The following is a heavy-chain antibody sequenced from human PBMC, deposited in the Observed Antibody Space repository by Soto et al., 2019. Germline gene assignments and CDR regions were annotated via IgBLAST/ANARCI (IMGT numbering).Heavy chain of an antibody. CDR3: ARGYSGSYYIPRLHFDY. CDR2: IIPIFGTA. D-gene: IGHD1-26*01. J-gene: IGHJ4*02. CDR1: GGTFSNYA. V-gene: IGHV1-69*01. Sequence: QVQLVQSGAEVKKPGSSVKVSCKASGGTFSNYAISWVRQAPGEGLEWMGGIIPIFGTANYAQKFQGRVTITADESTNTAYMELSSLRSDDTAVYYCARGYSGSYYIPRLHFDYWGQGTLVTVSS.